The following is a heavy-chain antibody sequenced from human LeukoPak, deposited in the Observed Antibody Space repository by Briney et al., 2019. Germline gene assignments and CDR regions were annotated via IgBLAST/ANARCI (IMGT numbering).Heavy chain of an antibody. V-gene: IGHV3-21*01. CDR1: GFTFSSYS. J-gene: IGHJ4*02. Sequence: PGGSLRLSCAASGFTFSSYSMNWVRQAPGKGLEWVSSISSSSSYIYYADSVKGRFTISRDNAKNSLYLQMNSLRAEDTAVYYCARESFCGGDCYSGSTLDYWGQGTLVTVSS. CDR2: ISSSSSYI. D-gene: IGHD2-21*02. CDR3: ARESFCGGDCYSGSTLDY.